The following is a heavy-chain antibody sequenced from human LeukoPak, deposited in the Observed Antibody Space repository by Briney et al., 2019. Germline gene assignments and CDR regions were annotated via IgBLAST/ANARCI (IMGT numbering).Heavy chain of an antibody. J-gene: IGHJ4*02. CDR3: AGIAAAGPFTYYFDY. D-gene: IGHD6-13*01. CDR1: GFTFSSYE. CDR2: IDSSGSTI. V-gene: IGHV3-48*03. Sequence: GGSLRLSCAASGFTFSSYEMNWVRQAPGKGLEWVSYIDSSGSTIYYADSVKGRFTISRDNAKNSLYLQMNSLRAEDTAVYYCAGIAAAGPFTYYFDYWGQGTLVTVSS.